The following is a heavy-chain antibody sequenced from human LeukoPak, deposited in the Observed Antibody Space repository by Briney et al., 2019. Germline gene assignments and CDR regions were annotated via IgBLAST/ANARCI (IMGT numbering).Heavy chain of an antibody. Sequence: NASETLSLTCTVSGGSISSSSYYWGWIRQPPGKGLEWIGSIYYSGSTYYNPSLKSRVTISVDTSKNQFSLKLSSVTAADTAVYYCARGTYSGNDYWGQGTLVTVSS. CDR1: GGSISSSSYY. V-gene: IGHV4-39*07. D-gene: IGHD3-10*01. CDR3: ARGTYSGNDY. CDR2: IYYSGST. J-gene: IGHJ4*02.